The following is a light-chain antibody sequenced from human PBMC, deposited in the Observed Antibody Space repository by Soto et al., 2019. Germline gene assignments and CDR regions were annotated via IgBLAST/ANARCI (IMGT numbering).Light chain of an antibody. CDR1: QIGSGNY. CDR2: ATS. J-gene: IGKJ1*01. Sequence: ELVLTQSPGTLSLSPGDSAALSCKASQIGSGNYLSWYQQKSGQAPRLLIYATSTRAPGIPDRFSGSESATDFSLIISRLEPKDSAVYYCQHFGYPQWTFGRGTKVDI. V-gene: IGKV3-20*01. CDR3: QHFGYPQWT.